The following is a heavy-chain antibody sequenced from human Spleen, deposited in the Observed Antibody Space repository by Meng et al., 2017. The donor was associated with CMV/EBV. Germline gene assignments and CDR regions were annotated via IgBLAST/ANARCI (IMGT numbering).Heavy chain of an antibody. CDR2: IIPIFGTA. J-gene: IGHJ4*02. CDR1: GGTFSSYD. Sequence: QLVQAGGDVKKPGSAGKTSCMASGGTFSSYDSSWVRQAPGQGLEWMGGIIPIFGTANYAQKFQGRVTITADESTSTAYMELSSLRSEDTAVYYCAREKGGSGWCLDYWGQGTLVTVSS. D-gene: IGHD6-19*01. CDR3: AREKGGSGWCLDY. V-gene: IGHV1-69*01.